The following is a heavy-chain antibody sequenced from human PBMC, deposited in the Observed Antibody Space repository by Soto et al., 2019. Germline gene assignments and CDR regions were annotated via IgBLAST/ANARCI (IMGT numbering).Heavy chain of an antibody. J-gene: IGHJ4*02. D-gene: IGHD3-10*01. CDR1: GYTVTSYG. CDR2: ISAYNGNT. V-gene: IGHV1-18*01. Sequence: QVQLVQSGAEVKKPGASVKVSYKASGYTVTSYGISWVRQAPGQGLDWMGWISAYNGNTNYAQNLQGRVTMNTDTTTSTAYMELRSLRSDDTAVYYCASEYGSGSRFDYWGQGTLVTVSS. CDR3: ASEYGSGSRFDY.